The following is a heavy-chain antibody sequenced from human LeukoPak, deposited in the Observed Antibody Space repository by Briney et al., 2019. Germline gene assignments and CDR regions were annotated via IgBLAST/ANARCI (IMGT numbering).Heavy chain of an antibody. J-gene: IGHJ6*03. D-gene: IGHD6-19*01. CDR3: ANLAAPSGWYVGNCYWYMGV. CDR1: GGSIRAIF. V-gene: IGHV4-59*01. Sequence: SETLSLTYTVSGGSIRAIFSSWVRQSPQRGLEFIGYIQNSWSTEYNPSLKSRVTISVDTSKNQFSLKLKPVTAAATAVYYCANLAAPSGWYVGNCYWYMGVWGKGTTVTVSS. CDR2: IQNSWST.